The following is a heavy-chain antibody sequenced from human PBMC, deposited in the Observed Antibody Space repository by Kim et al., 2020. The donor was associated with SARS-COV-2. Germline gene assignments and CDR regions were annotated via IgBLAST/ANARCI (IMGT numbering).Heavy chain of an antibody. V-gene: IGHV5-51*01. CDR1: GYSFTSYW. D-gene: IGHD6-19*01. CDR3: ARLEGSKWLVLGNGMDV. J-gene: IGHJ6*02. CDR2: IYPGDSDT. Sequence: GESLKISCKGSGYSFTSYWIGWVRQMPGKGLEWMGIIYPGDSDTRYSPSFQGQVTISADKSISTAYLQWSSLKASDTAMYYCARLEGSKWLVLGNGMDVWGQGTTVTVSS.